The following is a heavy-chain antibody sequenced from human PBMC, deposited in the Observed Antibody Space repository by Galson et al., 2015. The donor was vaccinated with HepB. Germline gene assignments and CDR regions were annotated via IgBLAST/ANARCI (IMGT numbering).Heavy chain of an antibody. V-gene: IGHV1-24*01. CDR3: ATLAYDFWSGYYLMSALDY. CDR1: GYTLTELS. J-gene: IGHJ4*02. Sequence: SVKVSCKVSGYTLTELSMHWVRQAPGKGLEWMGGFDPEDGETIYAQKFQGRVTMTEDTSTDTAYMELSSLRSEDTAVYYCATLAYDFWSGYYLMSALDYWGQGTLVTVSS. D-gene: IGHD3-3*01. CDR2: FDPEDGET.